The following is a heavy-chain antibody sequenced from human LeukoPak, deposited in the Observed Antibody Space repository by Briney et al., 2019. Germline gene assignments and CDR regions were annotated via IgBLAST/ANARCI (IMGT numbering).Heavy chain of an antibody. Sequence: SETLSLTCTVSGGSISSYYWSWIRQPPGKGLEWIGYIYYSGSTNYNPSLKSRVTISVDTSKNQFSLKLSSVTAADTAVYYCARGIRGWELLSGFDYWGQGTLVTVSS. V-gene: IGHV4-59*01. CDR1: GGSISSYY. J-gene: IGHJ4*02. D-gene: IGHD1-26*01. CDR3: ARGIRGWELLSGFDY. CDR2: IYYSGST.